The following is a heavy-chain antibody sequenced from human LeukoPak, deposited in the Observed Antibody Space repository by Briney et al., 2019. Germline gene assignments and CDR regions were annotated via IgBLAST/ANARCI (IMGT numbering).Heavy chain of an antibody. CDR1: GHTFTSYG. CDR2: ISAYNGNT. CDR3: ARAQKYSNSLDFDY. V-gene: IGHV1-18*01. Sequence: ASVKVSCKASGHTFTSYGLSWVRQAPGQGLEWMGWISAYNGNTIYAQKVQGRVTMTTDTSTSTAYMELRSLRSDDTAVYYCARAQKYSNSLDFDYWGQGTLVTVSS. J-gene: IGHJ4*02. D-gene: IGHD6-6*01.